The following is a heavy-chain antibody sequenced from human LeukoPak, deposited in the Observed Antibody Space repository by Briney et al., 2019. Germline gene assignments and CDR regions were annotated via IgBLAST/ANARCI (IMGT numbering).Heavy chain of an antibody. D-gene: IGHD6-13*01. CDR2: IKSKTDGGTT. Sequence: GGSMRLSCAASGFTFSNAWMSWVRQAPGKGLKWVGRIKSKTDGGTTDYAAPVKGRFTISRDDSKNTLYLQMNSLKTEDTAVYYCTTMPGGSSWYVFRDYWGQGTLVTVSS. V-gene: IGHV3-15*01. CDR3: TTMPGGSSWYVFRDY. J-gene: IGHJ4*02. CDR1: GFTFSNAW.